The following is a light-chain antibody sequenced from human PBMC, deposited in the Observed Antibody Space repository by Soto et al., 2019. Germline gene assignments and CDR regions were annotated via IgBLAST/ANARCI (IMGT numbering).Light chain of an antibody. J-gene: IGKJ2*01. CDR2: GIS. CDR3: QQYSTLPHT. CDR1: QSVSNSF. V-gene: IGKV3-20*01. Sequence: ESVLTQSPDTLSLAPGERATLSCRTSQSVSNSFFAWYQQRPDQAPRLLIYGISTRATGIPDRFSGSGSGTDFTLTISRLEPEDFVVYFCQQYSTLPHTFGHGTKLEVK.